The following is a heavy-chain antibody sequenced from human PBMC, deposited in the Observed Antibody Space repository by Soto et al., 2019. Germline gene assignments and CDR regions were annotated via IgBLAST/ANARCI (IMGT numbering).Heavy chain of an antibody. D-gene: IGHD6-6*01. V-gene: IGHV4-31*03. Sequence: SETLSLTCTVSGGSISSGGYYWSWIRQHPGKGLEWIGYIYYSGSTYYNPSLKSRVTISVDTSKNQFSLKLSSVTAADTAVYYCARGVNLVSSSHYYMDVWGKGTTVTVSS. CDR3: ARGVNLVSSSHYYMDV. CDR1: GGSISSGGYY. CDR2: IYYSGST. J-gene: IGHJ6*03.